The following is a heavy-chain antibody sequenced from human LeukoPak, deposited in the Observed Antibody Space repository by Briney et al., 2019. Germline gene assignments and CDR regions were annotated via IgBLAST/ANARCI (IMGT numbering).Heavy chain of an antibody. Sequence: ASVKVSCKASGYTFTSYGISWVRQATGQGLEWMGWMNPNSGNTGYAQKFQGRVTFTRNTSISTAYMELSSLRSEDTAVYYCARDSSGWYHWFDPWGQGTLVTVSS. V-gene: IGHV1-8*03. J-gene: IGHJ5*02. D-gene: IGHD6-19*01. CDR2: MNPNSGNT. CDR3: ARDSSGWYHWFDP. CDR1: GYTFTSYG.